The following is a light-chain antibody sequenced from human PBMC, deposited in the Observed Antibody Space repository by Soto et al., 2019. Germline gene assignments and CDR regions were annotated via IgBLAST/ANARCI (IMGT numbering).Light chain of an antibody. V-gene: IGLV1-36*01. CDR1: SSNIGHNA. CDR2: YDD. CDR3: AAWDDSLNGVI. J-gene: IGLJ2*01. Sequence: QSVLTQPPSVSAAPRQRVTISCSGSSSNIGHNAVNWYQQLPGKSPKLLIYYDDLLPSGVSDRFYGSKSGTSVSLAISGHQSEDEAVYYCAAWDDSLNGVIFGGGTKLTVL.